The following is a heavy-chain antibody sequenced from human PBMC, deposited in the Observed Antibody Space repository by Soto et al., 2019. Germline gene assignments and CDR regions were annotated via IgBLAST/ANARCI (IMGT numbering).Heavy chain of an antibody. V-gene: IGHV5-51*01. CDR1: GYIFIDYW. CDR2: VYPRDSDT. J-gene: IGHJ4*02. D-gene: IGHD2-15*01. Sequence: GESLKISCKASGYIFIDYWIGWVRQMPGKGLEWMGIVYPRDSDTRYSPSFQGQVTISADRSTGTAFLQWRSLKASDTALYYCARPPLPGYSIHFNSWGQGTLVSVSS. CDR3: ARPPLPGYSIHFNS.